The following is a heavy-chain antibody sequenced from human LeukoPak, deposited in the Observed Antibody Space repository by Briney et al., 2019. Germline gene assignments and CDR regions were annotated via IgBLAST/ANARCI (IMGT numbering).Heavy chain of an antibody. CDR1: GGSISSYY. D-gene: IGHD1-26*01. J-gene: IGHJ4*02. V-gene: IGHV4-4*07. Sequence: SETLSLTCTVSGGSISSYYWSWIRQPAGKGLEWIGRIYTSGSTNYNPSLKSRVTISVDTSKNQFSLKVTSVTAADSAVYYCASAATSGTYNLDSWGQGTLVTVSS. CDR2: IYTSGST. CDR3: ASAATSGTYNLDS.